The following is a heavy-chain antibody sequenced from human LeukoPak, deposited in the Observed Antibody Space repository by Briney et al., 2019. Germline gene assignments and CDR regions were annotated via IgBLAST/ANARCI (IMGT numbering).Heavy chain of an antibody. V-gene: IGHV1-18*01. CDR3: ARDEPYSSGWYYFGY. D-gene: IGHD6-19*01. CDR2: ISGYNGNS. J-gene: IGHJ4*02. CDR1: GYTFTDYG. Sequence: GASVKVSCKSSGYTFTDYGISWVRQAPGQGLEWMGWISGYNGNSKYAHKVQGRVTMTTDTSTSTTYMELRSLRSDDTAVYYCARDEPYSSGWYYFGYWGQGTLVTVSS.